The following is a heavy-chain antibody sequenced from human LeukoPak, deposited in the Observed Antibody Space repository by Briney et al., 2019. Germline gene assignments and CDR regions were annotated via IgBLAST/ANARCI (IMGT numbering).Heavy chain of an antibody. CDR3: ARLDYYGSGRGFDP. Sequence: SETLSLTCTVSGGSISSSSYYWGWIRQPPGKGPEWIGSIYYSGSTYYNPSLKSRVTISVDTSKNQFSLKLSSVTAADTAVYYCARLDYYGSGRGFDPWGQGTLVTVSS. CDR2: IYYSGST. V-gene: IGHV4-39*01. CDR1: GGSISSSSYY. J-gene: IGHJ5*02. D-gene: IGHD3-10*01.